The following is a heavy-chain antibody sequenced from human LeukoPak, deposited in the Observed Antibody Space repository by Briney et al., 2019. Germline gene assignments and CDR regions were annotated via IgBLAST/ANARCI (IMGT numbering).Heavy chain of an antibody. J-gene: IGHJ4*02. V-gene: IGHV4-30-4*08. CDR3: ARLDFWSGHRDY. CDR1: GGSISSGDYY. CDR2: IYYSGST. Sequence: SETLSLTCTVSGGSISSGDYYWSWIRQPPGKGLEWIGYIYYSGSTYYSPSLKSRVTISVDTSKNQFSLKLSSVTAADTAAYYCARLDFWSGHRDYWGQGTLVTVSS. D-gene: IGHD3-3*01.